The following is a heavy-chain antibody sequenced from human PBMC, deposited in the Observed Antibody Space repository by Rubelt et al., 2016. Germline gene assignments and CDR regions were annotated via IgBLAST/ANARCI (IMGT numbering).Heavy chain of an antibody. CDR3: ARDRHNSGSYLCDY. CDR1: GFTFDDYG. J-gene: IGHJ4*02. Sequence: VQLVESGGGVVRPGGSLRLSCAASGFTFDDYGMSWVRQAPGKGLEWVSYISSSSSYTNYADSVKGRFTISRDNAKNSLYLQMNSLRAEDTAVYYCARDRHNSGSYLCDYWGQGTLVTVSS. D-gene: IGHD1-26*01. V-gene: IGHV3-11*05. CDR2: ISSSSSYT.